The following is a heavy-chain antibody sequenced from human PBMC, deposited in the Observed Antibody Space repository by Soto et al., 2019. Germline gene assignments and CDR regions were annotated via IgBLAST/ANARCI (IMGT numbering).Heavy chain of an antibody. Sequence: GESLKISCKGSGYSFTSYWIGWVRQMPGKGLEWMGIFYPGDSDTRYSPSFQGQVTISADKSISTAYLQWSSLKASDTAMYYCASGYSSSWSHSSNYYYMDVWGKGTTVTVSS. J-gene: IGHJ6*03. CDR1: GYSFTSYW. CDR2: FYPGDSDT. D-gene: IGHD6-13*01. CDR3: ASGYSSSWSHSSNYYYMDV. V-gene: IGHV5-51*01.